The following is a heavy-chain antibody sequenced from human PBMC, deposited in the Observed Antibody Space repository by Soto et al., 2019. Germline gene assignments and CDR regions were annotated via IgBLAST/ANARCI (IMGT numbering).Heavy chain of an antibody. V-gene: IGHV3-30-3*01. Sequence: PGGSLRLSCAASGFTFSSYAMHWVRQAPGKGLEWVAVISYDGSNKYYADSVEGRFTISRDNSKNTLYLQMNSLRAEDTAVYYCAREQPYNWNYHYFDYWGQGTLVTVSS. CDR1: GFTFSSYA. CDR2: ISYDGSNK. J-gene: IGHJ4*02. D-gene: IGHD1-7*01. CDR3: AREQPYNWNYHYFDY.